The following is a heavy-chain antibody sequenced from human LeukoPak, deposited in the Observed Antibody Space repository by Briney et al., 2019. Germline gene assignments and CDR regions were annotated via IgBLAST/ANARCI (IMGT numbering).Heavy chain of an antibody. D-gene: IGHD1-26*01. CDR2: ISYDGSNE. CDR1: GFTFSSYT. J-gene: IGHJ4*02. Sequence: GGSLRLSCAASGFTFSSYTMHWVRQAPGKGLEWVAVISYDGSNEYYEDSVKGRFTISRDSSRTTLYLQMISLRAEDTAVYYCARGLQYSGRIDYWGQGTLVTVSS. V-gene: IGHV3-30-3*01. CDR3: ARGLQYSGRIDY.